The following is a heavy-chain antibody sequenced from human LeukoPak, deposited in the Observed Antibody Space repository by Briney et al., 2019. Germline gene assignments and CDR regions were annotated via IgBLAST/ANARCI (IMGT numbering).Heavy chain of an antibody. D-gene: IGHD4-11*01. J-gene: IGHJ4*02. CDR1: GGSISSYY. V-gene: IGHV4-59*01. CDR2: IYYSGST. CDR3: ARHDYSNYVGFDY. Sequence: SETLSLTCTVSGGSISSYYWSWIRQPPGKGLEWIGYIYYSGSTNYNPSLKSRVTISVDTSKNQFSLKLSSVTAADTAVYYCARHDYSNYVGFDYWGQGTLVTVSS.